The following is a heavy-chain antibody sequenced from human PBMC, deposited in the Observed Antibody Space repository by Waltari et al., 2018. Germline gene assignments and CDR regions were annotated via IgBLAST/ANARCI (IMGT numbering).Heavy chain of an antibody. J-gene: IGHJ4*02. CDR2: ISWNSGSI. Sequence: EVQLVESGGGLVKPGRSLRLSCAASGFSFDDYAMHWVRQVPGKGLEWVSGISWNSGSIDYADSVKGRFTISRDNAKNSLYLQMNSLRAGDTALYYCAKDMLTVAGPLDGWGQGILVTVSS. V-gene: IGHV3-9*01. CDR3: AKDMLTVAGPLDG. D-gene: IGHD6-19*01. CDR1: GFSFDDYA.